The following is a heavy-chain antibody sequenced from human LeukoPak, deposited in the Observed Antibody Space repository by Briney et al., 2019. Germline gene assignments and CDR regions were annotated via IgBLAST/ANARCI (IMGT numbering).Heavy chain of an antibody. V-gene: IGHV5-51*01. Sequence: GESLRISCKGSGYSLSTYWIGWVGQMLGKGLEWMGIIYPGDDDSRYSPSFQGQVTISADKSISTAYLQWSSLKASHSAMYYCAKLYYYESSGYPFDYWGQGTLVSVSS. D-gene: IGHD3-22*01. J-gene: IGHJ4*02. CDR3: AKLYYYESSGYPFDY. CDR2: IYPGDDDS. CDR1: GYSLSTYW.